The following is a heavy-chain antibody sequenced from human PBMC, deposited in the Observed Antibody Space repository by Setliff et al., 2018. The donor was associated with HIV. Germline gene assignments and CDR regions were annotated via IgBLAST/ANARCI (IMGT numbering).Heavy chain of an antibody. V-gene: IGHV3-7*05. Sequence: QPGGSLRLSCVVSGITLSSYCMSWVRQVPGKGLEWVASISQDAKETYYVDSVKGRFTISRDNAKNSLFLQMNSLRAEDTAVYYCARVGTQENSVYRSLAPWGQGTLVTVSS. D-gene: IGHD3-22*01. J-gene: IGHJ5*02. CDR2: ISQDAKET. CDR3: ARVGTQENSVYRSLAP. CDR1: GITLSSYC.